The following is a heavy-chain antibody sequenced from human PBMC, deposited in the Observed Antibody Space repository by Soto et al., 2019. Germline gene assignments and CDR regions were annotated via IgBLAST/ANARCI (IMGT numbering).Heavy chain of an antibody. D-gene: IGHD2-21*01. J-gene: IGHJ4*02. CDR2: ISWDSGST. Sequence: QLVESGGGLVQPGRSLRLSCVASGFRFDEYAIHWVRQAPGKGLEGVSGISWDSGSTNYAGSVRGRFTVSRDNAKNSLYLHMTSLRSEDTAFYYCAKIVTRHSLVPVFDQWGQGALVSVSS. CDR1: GFRFDEYA. CDR3: AKIVTRHSLVPVFDQ. V-gene: IGHV3-9*01.